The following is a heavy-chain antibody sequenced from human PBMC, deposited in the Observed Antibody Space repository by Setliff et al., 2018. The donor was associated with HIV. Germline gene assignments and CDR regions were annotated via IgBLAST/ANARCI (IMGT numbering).Heavy chain of an antibody. CDR1: GPSFTGYY. V-gene: IGHV4-34*01. CDR3: AAKPMIRGRPFAF. J-gene: IGHJ4*02. Sequence: KPSETLSLTCAVYGPSFTGYYWNWIRQLPGKAFEWIGEINHSGVTYYNPSFQSRVNISLDLSKNQFSLRLTGLSGADTATYFCAAKPMIRGRPFAFWGQPTLVTVSS. CDR2: INHSGVT. D-gene: IGHD3-10*01.